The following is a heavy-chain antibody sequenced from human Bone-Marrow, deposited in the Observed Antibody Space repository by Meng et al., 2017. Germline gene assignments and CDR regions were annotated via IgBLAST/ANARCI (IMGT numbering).Heavy chain of an antibody. CDR2: IDHSGGT. CDR1: GASIRSDGYY. CDR3: ARDRGGYATFDN. D-gene: IGHD5-12*01. V-gene: IGHV4-31*03. J-gene: IGHJ4*02. Sequence: SAPDVVDPYHILSRTVPVSGASIRSDGYYWHWIRQHPGKGLEWMAYIDHSGGTYSNPSLRSRTTLSVDTSNNQCSLKLSSVTAADTAVYYCARDRGGYATFDNWGQGTLVTVSS.